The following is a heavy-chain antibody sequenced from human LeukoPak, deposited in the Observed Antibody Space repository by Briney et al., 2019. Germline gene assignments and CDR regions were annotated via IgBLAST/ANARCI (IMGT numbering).Heavy chain of an antibody. V-gene: IGHV1-46*01. D-gene: IGHD2-15*01. CDR1: GYTFTSYF. CDR3: ATRQGYCSGGSCYQNWFDP. J-gene: IGHJ5*02. Sequence: ASVKVSCKASGYTFTSYFMHWVRQAPGQGLEWMGIINPSGGSTSYAQKFQGRVTMTRDTSTSTVYMELSSLRSEDTAVYYCATRQGYCSGGSCYQNWFDPWGQGTLVTVSS. CDR2: INPSGGST.